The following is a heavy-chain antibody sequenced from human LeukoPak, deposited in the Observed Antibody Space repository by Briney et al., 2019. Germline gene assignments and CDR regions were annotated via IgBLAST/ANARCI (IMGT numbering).Heavy chain of an antibody. CDR3: ARRGRTTLDY. J-gene: IGHJ4*02. Sequence: SETLSLTCTVSGGSISSSSYYWGWIRQPPGKGLEWIGSIYYSGNTYYNPSLKSRVTISVDTSKNQFSLKLSSVTAADTAVYYCARRGRTTLDYWGQGTLVTVSS. CDR1: GGSISSSSYY. D-gene: IGHD4-11*01. CDR2: IYYSGNT. V-gene: IGHV4-39*01.